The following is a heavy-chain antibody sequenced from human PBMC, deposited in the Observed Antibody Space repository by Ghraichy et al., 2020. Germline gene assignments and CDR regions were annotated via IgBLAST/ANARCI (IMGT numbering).Heavy chain of an antibody. Sequence: GGSLRLSCVASGFTFTNAWMTWVRQAPGKGPEWVGRIKSIADGGTTDYAAPVKGRFTISRDDSKKTLHLQMNSLKTEDTAVYWCLGNWLDPWGQGTLVTVSS. V-gene: IGHV3-15*01. CDR3: LGNWLDP. J-gene: IGHJ5*02. CDR2: IKSIADGGTT. D-gene: IGHD3-16*01. CDR1: GFTFTNAW.